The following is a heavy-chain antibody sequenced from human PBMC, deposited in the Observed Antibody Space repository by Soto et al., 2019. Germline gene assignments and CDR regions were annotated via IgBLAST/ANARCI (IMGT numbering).Heavy chain of an antibody. Sequence: QVQLVQSGAEVKKPGASVKVSCKASGYTFTSYGISWVRQAPGQGLEWMGWISAYNGNTNYAQKLQCTVTMTTDTSTSTADMELRSLRSDDTAVYYCARLGMGYGSGIEYYYGMDVWGQGTTVTVSS. CDR1: GYTFTSYG. CDR3: ARLGMGYGSGIEYYYGMDV. J-gene: IGHJ6*02. D-gene: IGHD3-10*01. CDR2: ISAYNGNT. V-gene: IGHV1-18*01.